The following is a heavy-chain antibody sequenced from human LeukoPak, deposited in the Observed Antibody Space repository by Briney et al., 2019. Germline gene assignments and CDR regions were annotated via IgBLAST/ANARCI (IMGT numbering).Heavy chain of an antibody. Sequence: SETLSLTCTVSGGSISTSNYYWGWIRQPPGKGLEWIGNIFYSGSTYYSPSLRSRVTISLDTSRNQFSLKLNSVTAADTAVYYCASGSYYYDSSGYPSWGQGTLVTVSS. CDR3: ASGSYYYDSSGYPS. CDR1: GGSISTSNYY. D-gene: IGHD3-22*01. V-gene: IGHV4-39*07. CDR2: IFYSGST. J-gene: IGHJ5*02.